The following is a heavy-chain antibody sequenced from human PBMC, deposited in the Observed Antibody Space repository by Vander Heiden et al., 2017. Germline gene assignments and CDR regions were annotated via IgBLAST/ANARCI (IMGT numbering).Heavy chain of an antibody. CDR2: ISGTGNTA. D-gene: IGHD5-12*01. V-gene: IGHV3-23*01. Sequence: EVKSLASGGGLVQPGGSLRLSCVGSGFTLSRYALRSVRQTPAKGLEWVAAISGTGNTANYADSVKGRFTISRDNSKNMLFLDMNSLRAEDTGVYFCAKDPYSYGYDIVTYFDCWGQGTQVTVSS. CDR3: AKDPYSYGYDIVTYFDC. J-gene: IGHJ4*02. CDR1: GFTLSRYA.